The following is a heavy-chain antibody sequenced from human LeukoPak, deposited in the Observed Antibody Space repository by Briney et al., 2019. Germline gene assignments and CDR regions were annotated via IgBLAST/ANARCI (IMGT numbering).Heavy chain of an antibody. CDR1: GFTFSTYW. D-gene: IGHD3-10*01. J-gene: IGHJ4*02. Sequence: GGSLRLSCAASGFTFSTYWMPWFRQAPGKGLEWVANIKQDGGETYYVDSVKGRFTISRDNAKNSLYLQMNSLRAEDTALYYCARLRGGAYWGQGTLVTVSS. V-gene: IGHV3-7*01. CDR2: IKQDGGET. CDR3: ARLRGGAY.